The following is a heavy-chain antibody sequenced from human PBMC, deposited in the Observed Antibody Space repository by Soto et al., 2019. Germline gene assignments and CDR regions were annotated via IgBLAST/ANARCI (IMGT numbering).Heavy chain of an antibody. CDR3: ARLRGDGVDAFDI. V-gene: IGHV3-66*04. J-gene: IGHJ3*02. CDR2: IYSGGST. Sequence: EVQLVESGGGLVQPGGSLRLSCAASGFTVSSNYMSWVRQAPGKGLEWVSVIYSGGSTYYADSVKGRFTISRDNSKNTLYLQMNSLRAEDTAVYYCARLRGDGVDAFDIRGQGTMVTASS. CDR1: GFTVSSNY. D-gene: IGHD2-21*01.